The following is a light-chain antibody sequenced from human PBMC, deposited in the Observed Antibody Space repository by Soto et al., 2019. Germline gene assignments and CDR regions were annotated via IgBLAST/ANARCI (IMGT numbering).Light chain of an antibody. Sequence: QPVLTQPPSVSGAPGQRVTISCTGSSSNIGAGYDVHWYQQLPGTAPKLLIYGNSNRPSGVPDRFSGSKSGTSASLAITGLQAEAEADYYCQSYDSSLSGSVVFGGGTKLTVL. CDR3: QSYDSSLSGSVV. J-gene: IGLJ2*01. CDR2: GNS. V-gene: IGLV1-40*01. CDR1: SSNIGAGYD.